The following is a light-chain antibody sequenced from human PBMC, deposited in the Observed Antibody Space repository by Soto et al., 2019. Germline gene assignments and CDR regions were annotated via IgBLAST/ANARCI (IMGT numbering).Light chain of an antibody. Sequence: SYELTQPPSLSVSPGQTASISCSGDKLGDKYVCWYHQKPGQSPVLVIYQDDKRPSRIPERFSGSNSGNTATLTISGAQTMDEADYYCQAWDSGTVVFGGGTKLTVL. CDR2: QDD. V-gene: IGLV3-1*01. CDR3: QAWDSGTVV. J-gene: IGLJ2*01. CDR1: KLGDKY.